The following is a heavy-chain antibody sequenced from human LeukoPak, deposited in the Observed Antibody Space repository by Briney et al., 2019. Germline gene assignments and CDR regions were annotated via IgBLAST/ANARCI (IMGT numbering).Heavy chain of an antibody. J-gene: IGHJ4*02. Sequence: GGSLRLSCAASGFTFDDYAMYWVRQAPGKGLEWVSGISWNSGGIGYADSVKGRFTISRDNAKNSLYLQMNSLRVEDTALYYCAKDGDSSGSYYFDYWGQGIQVTVSS. D-gene: IGHD3-22*01. CDR3: AKDGDSSGSYYFDY. CDR2: ISWNSGGI. V-gene: IGHV3-9*01. CDR1: GFTFDDYA.